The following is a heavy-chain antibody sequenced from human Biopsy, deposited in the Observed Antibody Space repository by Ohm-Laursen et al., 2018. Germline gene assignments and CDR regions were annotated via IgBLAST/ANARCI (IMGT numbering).Heavy chain of an antibody. J-gene: IGHJ5*02. Sequence: SDTLSLTCIVSGGSISSDYWSWIRQTPGKGLEWIGYIYYSGSTNYNPSLKSRVTISVDTSKNQFSLKLISVTAADTAMYYCARALPPHLQSGYLWGQGSQVIVSS. CDR3: ARALPPHLQSGYL. V-gene: IGHV4-59*08. CDR1: GGSISSDY. CDR2: IYYSGST. D-gene: IGHD5-24*01.